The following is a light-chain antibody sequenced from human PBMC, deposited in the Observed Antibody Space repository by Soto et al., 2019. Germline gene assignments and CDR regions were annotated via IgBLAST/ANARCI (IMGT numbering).Light chain of an antibody. CDR2: EVS. J-gene: IGLJ1*01. CDR3: TYYESNTLFFHV. V-gene: IGLV2-8*01. CDR1: SSDVGAYNY. Sequence: QSALTQPPSASGSPGQSVTISCTGTSSDVGAYNYVSWYQQLPGKAPKLIIYEVSKRPSGVPDRFSGSKSGNTASLTVSGLQAEDEADYYSTYYESNTLFFHVSGTRSKPPVL.